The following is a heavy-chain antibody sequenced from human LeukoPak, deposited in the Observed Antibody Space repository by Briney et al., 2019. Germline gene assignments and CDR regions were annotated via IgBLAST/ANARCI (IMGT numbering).Heavy chain of an antibody. J-gene: IGHJ5*02. CDR1: GFAFSTYG. CDR3: VRAPGAT. Sequence: GGSLRLSCAASGFAFSTYGMHWVRQAPGKGLEWVAFIRYDGSNKYYADSVKGRFTISRDNSKNTLYLQMDSLRAEDTAVYYCVRAPGATWGQGTLVTVS. D-gene: IGHD3-10*01. V-gene: IGHV3-30*02. CDR2: IRYDGSNK.